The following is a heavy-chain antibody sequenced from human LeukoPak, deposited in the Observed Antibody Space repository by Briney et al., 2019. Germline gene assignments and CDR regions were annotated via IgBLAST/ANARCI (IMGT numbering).Heavy chain of an antibody. Sequence: SETLSLTCTVSGGSISSGSYYWSWIRQPAGKGLEWIGRIYTSGSTNYNPSLKSRVTISVDTSKNQFSLKLSSVTAADTAVYYCARWSIAARRSFDYWGQGTLVTVSS. CDR2: IYTSGST. V-gene: IGHV4-61*02. D-gene: IGHD6-6*01. CDR1: GGSISSGSYY. J-gene: IGHJ4*02. CDR3: ARWSIAARRSFDY.